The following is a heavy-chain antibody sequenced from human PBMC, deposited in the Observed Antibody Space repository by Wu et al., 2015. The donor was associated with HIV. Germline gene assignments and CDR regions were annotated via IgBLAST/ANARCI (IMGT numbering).Heavy chain of an antibody. V-gene: IGHV1-18*01. J-gene: IGHJ3*02. D-gene: IGHD5-12*01. CDR3: ARDQADIVATINAFDI. CDR2: ISGYNGNT. CDR1: GYTFTSYG. Sequence: QVQXVQSGAEVKKPGASVKVSCKASGYTFTSYGLSWVRQAPGQGLEWLGWISGYNGNTNYAQKLQGRVTMTTDTSTSTAYMELRSLKSDDTAVYYCARDQADIVATINAFDIWGQGTMVSVSS.